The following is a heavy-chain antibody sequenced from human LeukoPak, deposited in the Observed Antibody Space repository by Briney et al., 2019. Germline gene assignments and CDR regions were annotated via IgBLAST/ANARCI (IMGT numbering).Heavy chain of an antibody. J-gene: IGHJ4*02. V-gene: IGHV3-7*01. CDR2: INPEGSEK. Sequence: PGGSLRLFCAVSGLTFSSSWMDWVRQPPGNGLEWVASINPEGSEKYSAGSVKGRFTISRDNAKSSLYLQMDSLRVEDTAFSYCARDLAYSRLDYWGQGVLVTVSS. D-gene: IGHD5-18*01. CDR1: GLTFSSSW. CDR3: ARDLAYSRLDY.